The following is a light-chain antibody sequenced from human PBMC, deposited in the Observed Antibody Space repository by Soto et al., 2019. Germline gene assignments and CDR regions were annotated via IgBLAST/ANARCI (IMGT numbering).Light chain of an antibody. Sequence: EIVMTQSPATLSVSPGERAILSCRARYSINNNLAWYQQKPGQAPRLLIYGASTRATGIPARFSGSGSGTEFTLSISSLQSEDFAIYYCQQYNNWPPLTFGGGTKVEIK. CDR2: GAS. J-gene: IGKJ4*01. CDR1: YSINNN. V-gene: IGKV3-15*01. CDR3: QQYNNWPPLT.